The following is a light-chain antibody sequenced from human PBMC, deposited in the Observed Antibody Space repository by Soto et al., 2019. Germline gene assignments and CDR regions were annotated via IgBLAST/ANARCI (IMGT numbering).Light chain of an antibody. J-gene: IGLJ1*01. V-gene: IGLV4-60*02. CDR1: SGHSSYI. CDR2: LESSGSY. CDR3: ETWDSNTHV. Sequence: QSVLTQSSSASASLGSSVKVTCTLSSGHSSYIIAWHQQQPGKAPRYLMKLESSGSYNKGSGVPDRFSGSSSGADRYLTISNLQFEDEADYYCETWDSNTHVFGTGTKLTVL.